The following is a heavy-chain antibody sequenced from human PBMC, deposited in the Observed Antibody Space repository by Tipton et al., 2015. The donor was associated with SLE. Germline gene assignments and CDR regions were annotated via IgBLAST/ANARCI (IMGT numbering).Heavy chain of an antibody. V-gene: IGHV4-39*07. CDR2: VYYRGRT. J-gene: IGHJ4*02. Sequence: GLVKPSETLSLTCTVSGGSISSGSGWWGWIRQSPGRGLEWIATVYYRGRTFYNPSLKSRVTISVDTSKNQFSLKLSSVTAADTAVYYCARRDYADDYWGQGTLVTVSS. CDR3: ARRDYADDY. D-gene: IGHD4-17*01. CDR1: GGSISSGSGW.